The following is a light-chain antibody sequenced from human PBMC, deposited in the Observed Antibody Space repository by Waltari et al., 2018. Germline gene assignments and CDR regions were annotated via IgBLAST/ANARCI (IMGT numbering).Light chain of an antibody. CDR1: QSVSSN. V-gene: IGKV3-15*01. J-gene: IGKJ2*01. Sequence: EIVMTQSPATLSVSPGERATLSCRASQSVSSNLAWYQQKPGQAPRRLIYGASTRATGIPARLSGSGSGTECTLTISSLQSEDFAVYYCQQYNNWPYTFGQGTKLAIK. CDR2: GAS. CDR3: QQYNNWPYT.